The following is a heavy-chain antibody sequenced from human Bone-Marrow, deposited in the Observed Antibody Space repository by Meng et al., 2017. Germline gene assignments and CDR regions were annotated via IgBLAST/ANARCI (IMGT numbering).Heavy chain of an antibody. Sequence: QVQLRESGPALVKPSETLSLTCAVSGDSITNHNWWAWVRQPPGKGLEWIGEIPQRGSSAYNPSLKSRVSMSIGKSKNQFSLKLTSVTAADTAVYHCLRGSGGSVWGQGTLVTVSS. CDR1: GDSITNHNW. J-gene: IGHJ1*01. CDR3: LRGSGGSV. V-gene: IGHV4-4*02. CDR2: IPQRGSS. D-gene: IGHD3-10*01.